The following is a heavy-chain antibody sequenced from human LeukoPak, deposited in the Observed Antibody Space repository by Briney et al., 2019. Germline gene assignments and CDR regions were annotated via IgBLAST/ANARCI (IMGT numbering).Heavy chain of an antibody. CDR3: ARDNLRKWVSVMFSMSRAGVSGIDY. V-gene: IGHV3-30-3*01. CDR1: GFTFSSYD. Sequence: QPGRSLRLSCAASGFTFSSYDMHWVRQAPGKGLEWVAVISYDGSNKYYADFVKGRFTISRDNSKNTLYLQMNSLRAEDTAVYYCARDNLRKWVSVMFSMSRAGVSGIDYWGQGTLVTVSS. J-gene: IGHJ4*02. D-gene: IGHD1-14*01. CDR2: ISYDGSNK.